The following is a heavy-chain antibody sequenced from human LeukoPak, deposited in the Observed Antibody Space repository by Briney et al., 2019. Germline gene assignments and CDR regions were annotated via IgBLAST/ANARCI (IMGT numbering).Heavy chain of an antibody. Sequence: GASVKVSCKTSGYRFTGYYMHWVRQATGQGLEWMGWMNPNSGNTGYAQKFQGRVTMTRNTSISTAYMELSSLRSEDTAVYYCARGPNYYGSGSYYNDWFDPWGQGTLVTVSS. V-gene: IGHV1-8*02. CDR3: ARGPNYYGSGSYYNDWFDP. D-gene: IGHD3-10*01. J-gene: IGHJ5*02. CDR1: GYRFTGYY. CDR2: MNPNSGNT.